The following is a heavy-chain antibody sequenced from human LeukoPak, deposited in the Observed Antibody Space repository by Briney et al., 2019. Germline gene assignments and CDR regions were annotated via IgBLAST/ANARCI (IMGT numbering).Heavy chain of an antibody. CDR1: GYTFTSYG. J-gene: IGHJ6*03. CDR3: ARGVAARPTLFYYYYMDV. V-gene: IGHV1-18*01. CDR2: ISAYNGNT. Sequence: ASVKVSCKASGYTFTSYGISWVRQAPGQGLEWMGWISAYNGNTNYAQKLQGRVTMTTDTSTSTAYMELRSLRSDDTAVYYCARGVAARPTLFYYYYMDVWAKGPRSPSP. D-gene: IGHD6-6*01.